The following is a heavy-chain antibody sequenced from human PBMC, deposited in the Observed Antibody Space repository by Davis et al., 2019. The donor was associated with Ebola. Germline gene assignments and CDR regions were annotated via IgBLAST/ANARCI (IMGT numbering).Heavy chain of an antibody. V-gene: IGHV4-61*09. CDR1: GGSLSSGSYY. CDR2: IYTTGST. CDR3: ARGHVFYYYGMDV. J-gene: IGHJ6*02. Sequence: SETLSLTCTVSGGSLSSGSYYWSWIRQPAGKGLEWVGHIYTTGSTNYNPSLKSRVTISVDTSRKQFSLKLSSVTAADTAMYYCARGHVFYYYGMDVWGQGTTVTVSS. D-gene: IGHD3-10*02.